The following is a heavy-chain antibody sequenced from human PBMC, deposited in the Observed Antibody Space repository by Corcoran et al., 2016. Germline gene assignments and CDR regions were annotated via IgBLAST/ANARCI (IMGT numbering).Heavy chain of an antibody. CDR3: VGGDSRDY. J-gene: IGHJ4*02. Sequence: EVQMVESGGGLVKPGGSLRLSCTASGVTFNSYTMNWVRQAPGKGLEWVTSINYSSNYKYYADSVKGRFTISRDNAKKSLYLQMDSLRADDTAVYYCVGGDSRDYWGQGILVTVSS. V-gene: IGHV3-21*01. CDR2: INYSSNYK. D-gene: IGHD3-22*01. CDR1: GVTFNSYT.